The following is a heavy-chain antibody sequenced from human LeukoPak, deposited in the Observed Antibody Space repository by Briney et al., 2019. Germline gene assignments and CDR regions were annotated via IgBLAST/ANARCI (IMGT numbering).Heavy chain of an antibody. CDR2: VYYSGRT. CDR1: GGSVSSYY. J-gene: IGHJ5*02. D-gene: IGHD2-2*01. Sequence: SETLSLTCTVSGGSVSSYYWSWIRQPPGKGLEWMGYVYYSGRTNYSPSLKSRVTMSVDTSKNQFSLKLNSVTAADTAMYYCARDESLYCTSTSCYFGWFDPWGQGTLVTVSS. CDR3: ARDESLYCTSTSCYFGWFDP. V-gene: IGHV4-59*02.